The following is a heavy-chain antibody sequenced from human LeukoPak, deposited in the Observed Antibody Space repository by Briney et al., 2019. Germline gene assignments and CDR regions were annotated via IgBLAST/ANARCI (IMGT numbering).Heavy chain of an antibody. Sequence: SVKVSCKASGYTFTSYGISWVRQAPGQGLEWMGWIIPIFGTANYAQKFQGRVTITTDESTSTAYMELSSLRSEDTAVYYCARDSNNLVTAFDIWGQGTMVTVSS. CDR1: GYTFTSYG. CDR2: IIPIFGTA. V-gene: IGHV1-69*05. J-gene: IGHJ3*02. CDR3: ARDSNNLVTAFDI. D-gene: IGHD1-1*01.